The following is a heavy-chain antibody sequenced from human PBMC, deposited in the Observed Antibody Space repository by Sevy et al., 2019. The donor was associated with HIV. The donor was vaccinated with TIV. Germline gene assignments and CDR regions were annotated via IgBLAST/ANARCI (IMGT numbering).Heavy chain of an antibody. J-gene: IGHJ4*02. CDR1: GFTFNIYS. CDR2: ISGSSSYI. V-gene: IGHV3-21*01. Sequence: GGSLRLSCAASGFTFNIYSMNWVRQAPGKGPEWVSSISGSSSYIFYADSVKGRFTISRDNAKNSLHLQMNSLRAEDTAVYYCARGRGDPRVDCFDYWGQGTLVTVSS. CDR3: ARGRGDPRVDCFDY. D-gene: IGHD2-21*02.